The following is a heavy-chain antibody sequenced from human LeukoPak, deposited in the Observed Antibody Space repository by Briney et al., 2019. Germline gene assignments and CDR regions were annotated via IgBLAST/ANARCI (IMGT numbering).Heavy chain of an antibody. J-gene: IGHJ4*02. Sequence: GASVKVSCKASNYTFTSYGISWVRQAPGQGLQWMAWINAYNGDTNYAQKFQGRVTLTTDTSTSTAYMELRSLTSDDTAVYYCARDGSGVWFDYWGQGTLVTVSS. CDR2: INAYNGDT. V-gene: IGHV1-18*01. CDR1: NYTFTSYG. D-gene: IGHD3-10*01. CDR3: ARDGSGVWFDY.